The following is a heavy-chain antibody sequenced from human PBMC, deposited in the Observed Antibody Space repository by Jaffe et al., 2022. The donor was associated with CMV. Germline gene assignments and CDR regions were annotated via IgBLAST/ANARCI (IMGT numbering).Heavy chain of an antibody. J-gene: IGHJ6*03. CDR3: ARLEVVVVVAATRFYGSSDYYYYMDV. CDR2: IDPSDSYT. D-gene: IGHD2-15*01. Sequence: EVQLVQSGAEVKKPGESLRISCKGSGYSFTSYWISWVRQMPGKGLEWMGRIDPSDSYTNYSPSFQGHVTISADKSISTAYLQWSSLKASDTAMYYCARLEVVVVVAATRFYGSSDYYYYMDVWGKGTTVTVSS. V-gene: IGHV5-10-1*03. CDR1: GYSFTSYW.